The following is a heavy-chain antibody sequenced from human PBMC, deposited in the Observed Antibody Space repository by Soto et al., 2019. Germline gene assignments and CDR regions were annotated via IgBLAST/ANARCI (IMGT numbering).Heavy chain of an antibody. CDR2: IQQDGGEQ. J-gene: IGHJ6*02. CDR1: GFTFSNYW. V-gene: IGHV3-7*03. D-gene: IGHD6-19*01. Sequence: GGSLRLSCAASGFTFSNYWMSWVRQAPGKGLEWVANIQQDGGEQYYVDSVKGRFTISRDNAKNSLYLQMSSLRAEDTAVYYCTRGIRGSSGWSYYYGMDVWGQGTTVTVSS. CDR3: TRGIRGSSGWSYYYGMDV.